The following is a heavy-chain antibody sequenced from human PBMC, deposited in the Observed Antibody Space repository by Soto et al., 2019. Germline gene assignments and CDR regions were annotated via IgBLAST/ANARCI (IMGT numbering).Heavy chain of an antibody. CDR3: ARVPGSGSYEN. CDR2: TRNKANSYTT. V-gene: IGHV3-72*01. J-gene: IGHJ4*02. Sequence: GGSLRLSCAASGFTFSDHYMDWVRQAPGKGLEWVGRTRNKANSYTTDYAASVKGIFTISRDDSKNSLYLQMNSLKTEDTAVYYCARVPGSGSYENWGQGTLVTVSS. D-gene: IGHD3-10*01. CDR1: GFTFSDHY.